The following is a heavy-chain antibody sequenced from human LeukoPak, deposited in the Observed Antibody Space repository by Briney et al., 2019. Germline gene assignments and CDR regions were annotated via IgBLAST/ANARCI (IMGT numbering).Heavy chain of an antibody. D-gene: IGHD3-22*01. CDR1: GYTLTELS. CDR3: ARGYDSSGYYYFDY. CDR2: FDPEDGET. Sequence: ASVKVSCKVSGYTLTELSMHWVRQAPGKGLEWMGGFDPEDGETIYAQKFQDRVTMNEDTSTDTAYMELRSLRSDDTAVYYCARGYDSSGYYYFDYWGQGTLVTVSS. J-gene: IGHJ4*02. V-gene: IGHV1-24*01.